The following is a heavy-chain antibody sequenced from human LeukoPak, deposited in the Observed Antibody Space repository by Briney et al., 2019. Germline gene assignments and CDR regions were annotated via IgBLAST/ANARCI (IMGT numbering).Heavy chain of an antibody. Sequence: PGGSLRLSCAASGFTFSSYSMNWVRQAPGKGLEWVSYISSSGSTIYYADSVKGRFTISRDNAKNSLYLQMNSLRAEDTAVYYCARTRLWFGELSWDWFDPWGQGTLVTVSS. CDR2: ISSSGSTI. V-gene: IGHV3-48*04. CDR1: GFTFSSYS. D-gene: IGHD3-10*01. J-gene: IGHJ5*02. CDR3: ARTRLWFGELSWDWFDP.